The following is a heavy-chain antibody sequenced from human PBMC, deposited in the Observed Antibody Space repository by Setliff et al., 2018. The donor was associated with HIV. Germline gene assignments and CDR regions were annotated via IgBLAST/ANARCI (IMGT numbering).Heavy chain of an antibody. V-gene: IGHV4-4*02. Sequence: SETLSLTCAVSGGSISSSNWWSWVRQPPGKGLEWIGEIHPTGHINYNPSYKSRVTVSLDTSKIQFSLKLNSVTAADTGVYYCAAFDSGRDVWGQGTLVTVSS. CDR2: IHPTGHI. CDR1: GGSISSSNW. CDR3: AAFDSGRDV. D-gene: IGHD6-19*01. J-gene: IGHJ4*02.